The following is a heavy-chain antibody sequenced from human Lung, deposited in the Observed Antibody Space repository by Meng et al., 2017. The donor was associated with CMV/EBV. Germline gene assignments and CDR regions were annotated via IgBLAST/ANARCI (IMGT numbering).Heavy chain of an antibody. Sequence: QGQLQVAGPGLGKPSQTLSLTCTGSGGSISSGGFYWSWIRQHPGKGLEWIGYIYYSGSTYYNPSLRSRVAISIDTSKNQFSLKLTSVTAADTAVYFCARTNYGDYNWFDPWGQGTLVTVSS. J-gene: IGHJ5*02. CDR2: IYYSGST. V-gene: IGHV4-31*03. CDR3: ARTNYGDYNWFDP. D-gene: IGHD4-17*01. CDR1: GGSISSGGFY.